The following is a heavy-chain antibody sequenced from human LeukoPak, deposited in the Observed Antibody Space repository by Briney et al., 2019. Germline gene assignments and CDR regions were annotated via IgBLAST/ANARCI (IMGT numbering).Heavy chain of an antibody. J-gene: IGHJ4*02. D-gene: IGHD1-26*01. V-gene: IGHV3-30*01. CDR1: GFTFSNYA. Sequence: GRSLRLSCAASGFTFSNYAMRWVRPAPGKGLEGVGVISYDGSNKYYADSVKGRFTLSRDNSKNTQYLQMNSLRAEDTAVCYCARDAGSGSYLDYWGQGTLLTVPS. CDR2: ISYDGSNK. CDR3: ARDAGSGSYLDY.